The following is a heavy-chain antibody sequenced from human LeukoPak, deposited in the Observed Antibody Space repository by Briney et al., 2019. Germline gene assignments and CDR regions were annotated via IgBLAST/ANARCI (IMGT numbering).Heavy chain of an antibody. J-gene: IGHJ4*02. D-gene: IGHD3/OR15-3a*01. CDR3: ARRTGYFDY. V-gene: IGHV3-20*04. Sequence: AGGSLRLSCAASGFTLDDYAMTWVRQAPGKGLKWVAGMNWNGGNSGYADSVKGRFAVSRDNAKNLFYLQMKSLRVEDTAVYYCARRTGYFDYWGQGTLVTVSS. CDR2: MNWNGGNS. CDR1: GFTLDDYA.